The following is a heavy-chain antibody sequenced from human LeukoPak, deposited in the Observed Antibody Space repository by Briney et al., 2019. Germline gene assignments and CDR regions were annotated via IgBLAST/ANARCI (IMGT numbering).Heavy chain of an antibody. J-gene: IGHJ6*02. Sequence: GGSLRLSCAASGITVSSNYMSWVRQPPGKGLEWVSIIYSGGTTYYADSVQGRFTTSRDNSKNMVFLQMNSLRVEDTAVYYCARDWGYSSSWYGVPTHYYYYGMDVWGQGTTVTVSS. CDR1: GITVSSNY. D-gene: IGHD6-13*01. V-gene: IGHV3-53*01. CDR2: IYSGGTT. CDR3: ARDWGYSSSWYGVPTHYYYYGMDV.